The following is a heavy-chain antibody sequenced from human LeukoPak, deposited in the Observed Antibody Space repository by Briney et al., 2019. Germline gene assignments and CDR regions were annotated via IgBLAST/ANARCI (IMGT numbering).Heavy chain of an antibody. CDR3: ARDRWYMDV. CDR1: GFTFSTYS. Sequence: PGGSLRLSCAASGFTFSTYSMNWVRQAPGKGLEWVSYISSSSSTIYYSDSVKGRFTISRDNAKNSLYLQMNSLRAEDTAVYYCARDRWYMDVWGKGTTVTVSS. D-gene: IGHD6-13*01. J-gene: IGHJ6*03. CDR2: ISSSSSTI. V-gene: IGHV3-48*01.